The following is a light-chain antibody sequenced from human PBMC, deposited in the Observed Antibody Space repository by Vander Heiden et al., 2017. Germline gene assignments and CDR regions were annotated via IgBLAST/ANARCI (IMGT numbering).Light chain of an antibody. J-gene: IGKJ4*01. CDR2: GAS. CDR3: QQYGSSPLT. Sequence: IVLSQSPGTLSLSLGERDTLSCRASQSVNSNFLAWYRQKPGQAPRLLISGASNRATGIPDRFSASGSGTDFTLTISRLEPEDFAVYFCQQYGSSPLTFGGGTEVESK. V-gene: IGKV3-20*01. CDR1: QSVNSNF.